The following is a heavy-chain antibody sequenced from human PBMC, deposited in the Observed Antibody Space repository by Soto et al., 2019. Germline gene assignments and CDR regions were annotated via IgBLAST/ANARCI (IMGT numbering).Heavy chain of an antibody. CDR2: ISSSGSTI. V-gene: IGHV3-48*01. CDR1: GFTFSSYS. CDR3: ARDRVSGAYYHDAFDM. D-gene: IGHD3-10*01. J-gene: IGHJ3*02. Sequence: EVQLVESGGNLVQPGGSLRLSCAASGFTFSSYSMNWVRQAPGKGLEWVSYISSSGSTIYHADSVKGRFTISRDNAKKSLYLQMNSLRAEDTAVYYCARDRVSGAYYHDAFDMWGQGTMVTVSP.